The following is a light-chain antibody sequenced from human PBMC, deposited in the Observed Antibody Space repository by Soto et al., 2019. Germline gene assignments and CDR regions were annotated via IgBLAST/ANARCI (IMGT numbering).Light chain of an antibody. CDR3: SAYAGNNNPVI. J-gene: IGLJ2*01. CDR2: EVT. V-gene: IGLV2-8*01. Sequence: QSALTQPPSASGSPGQSVTISCTGTSSDVGGHNFVSWYQQHPGKAPKFLIYEVTKRPSGVPDRFSGSKSGITASLTVSGLQAGDEAYYYCSAYAGNNNPVIFGGGTKQTVL. CDR1: SSDVGGHNF.